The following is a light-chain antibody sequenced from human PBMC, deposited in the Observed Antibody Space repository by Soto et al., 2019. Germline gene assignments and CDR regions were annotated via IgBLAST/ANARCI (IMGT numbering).Light chain of an antibody. V-gene: IGLV1-51*01. CDR2: DND. Sequence: QSVLTQPPSVSAAPGQKVTISCSGSSSNIGNNYVFWYQELPGTAPKLLIYDNDKRPSGIPDRFSSSKSGTSVTLGITGLQTGDEADYYCATWDRSLSVGVFGGGTKLTVL. CDR1: SSNIGNNY. J-gene: IGLJ2*01. CDR3: ATWDRSLSVGV.